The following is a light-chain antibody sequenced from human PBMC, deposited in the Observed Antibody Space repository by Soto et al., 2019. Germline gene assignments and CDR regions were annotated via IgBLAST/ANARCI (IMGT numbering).Light chain of an antibody. CDR3: SSHTSSGTYV. J-gene: IGLJ1*01. CDR1: SSDVGGYNY. Sequence: QSALTQPASVSGSPGQSITISCTGTSSDVGGYNYVSWYQQHPGKAPKLMIYDVSNRPSGVSDRFSVSKSGNTASLTISNLQAEDEADYYCSSHTSSGTYVFGTGTKVTVL. CDR2: DVS. V-gene: IGLV2-14*01.